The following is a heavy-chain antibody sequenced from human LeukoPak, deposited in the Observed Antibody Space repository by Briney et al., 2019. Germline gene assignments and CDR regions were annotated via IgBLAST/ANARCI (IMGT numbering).Heavy chain of an antibody. Sequence: SETLSLTCTVSGGSISSYYWSWIRQPPGKGLEWIGEINHSGSTNYNPSLKSRVTISVDTSKNQFSLKLSSVTAADTAVYYCARGLAVTSTRGYFDYWGQGTLVTVSS. V-gene: IGHV4-34*01. CDR3: ARGLAVTSTRGYFDY. CDR1: GGSISSYY. CDR2: INHSGST. D-gene: IGHD4-17*01. J-gene: IGHJ4*02.